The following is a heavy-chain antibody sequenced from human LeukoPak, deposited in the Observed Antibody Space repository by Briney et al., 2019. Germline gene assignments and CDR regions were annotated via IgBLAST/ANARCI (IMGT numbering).Heavy chain of an antibody. Sequence: SSETLSLTCSVSGGSISSGNYYGGWIRQPPGKGLEWIGSISSSGTTYYNPSRKSRVTISADTSKTQFSLKLSSVTAADTALSFCTRHADGRPAATLGFDYWGQGTPVTVSS. CDR1: GGSISSGNYY. CDR2: ISSSGTT. D-gene: IGHD5-24*01. V-gene: IGHV4-39*01. J-gene: IGHJ4*02. CDR3: TRHADGRPAATLGFDY.